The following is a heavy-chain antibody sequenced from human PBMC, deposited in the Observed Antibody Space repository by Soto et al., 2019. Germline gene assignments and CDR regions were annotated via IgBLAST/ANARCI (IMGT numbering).Heavy chain of an antibody. Sequence: PXGSLRLSCAASRLTFSDAGMTWLRQTPGRGLDWVGRRKNKRSDEATDYAAAVKGRFIISRDDSKNTLYLQMHSLTTEDTAVYYCSKDGLNYGSFDDWGQGTLVTVSS. V-gene: IGHV3-15*01. CDR1: RLTFSDAG. J-gene: IGHJ4*02. CDR3: SKDGLNYGSFDD. CDR2: RKNKRSDEAT. D-gene: IGHD1-7*01.